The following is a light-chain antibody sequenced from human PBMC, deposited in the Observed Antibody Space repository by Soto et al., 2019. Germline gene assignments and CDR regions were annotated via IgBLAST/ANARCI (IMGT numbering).Light chain of an antibody. CDR1: QSVSSTF. CDR2: GAS. J-gene: IGKJ4*01. CDR3: QQYGSSPLT. Sequence: EIVLTQSPGTLSLSPGEGATLSCRASQSVSSTFLAWYQQKPGQAPRLLIYGASSRATGIPDRFSGSGSGTDFTVTISRLEPEDFAVYYCQQYGSSPLTFGGGTKVAIK. V-gene: IGKV3-20*01.